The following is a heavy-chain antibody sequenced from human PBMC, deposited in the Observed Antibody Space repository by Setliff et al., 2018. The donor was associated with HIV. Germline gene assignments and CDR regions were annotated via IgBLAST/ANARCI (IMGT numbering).Heavy chain of an antibody. V-gene: IGHV1-46*01. CDR1: GYTFTRYF. CDR3: ARGWEGGMDY. Sequence: ASVKVSCKASGYTFTRYFMHCVRQAPGQGLEWLGMINPSGGSTWYAQKFQGRVTMTGDTSTNTLYMELSSLRSEATAVYYGARGWEGGMDYWGQGTLVTVSS. D-gene: IGHD1-26*01. J-gene: IGHJ4*02. CDR2: INPSGGST.